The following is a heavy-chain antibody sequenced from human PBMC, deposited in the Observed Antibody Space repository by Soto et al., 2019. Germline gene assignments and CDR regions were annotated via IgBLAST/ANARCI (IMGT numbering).Heavy chain of an antibody. D-gene: IGHD6-13*01. CDR1: GFTFSNYN. V-gene: IGHV3-21*01. CDR3: ARGHHCYSISCPDYYYYHYYLDV. J-gene: IGHJ6*03. Sequence: EVQLVESGGGLVKPGGSLRLSCAASGFTFSNYNMNWVRQAPGKGLEWVSSISSSSGSIYFADSVKGRFTISRDNTHSSLYRQMSSLRAEDTAVYYCARGHHCYSISCPDYYYYHYYLDVWGKGTTVTVSS. CDR2: ISSSSGSI.